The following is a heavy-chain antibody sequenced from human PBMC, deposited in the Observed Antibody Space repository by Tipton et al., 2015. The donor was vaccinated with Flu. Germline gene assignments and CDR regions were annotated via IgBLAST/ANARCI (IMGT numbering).Heavy chain of an antibody. J-gene: IGHJ4*02. CDR3: ARAGSAYDFWSGYYTPSFDY. Sequence: TLSLTCTVSGGSISSYYWSWIRQPPGKGLEWIGYIYYSRSTNYNPSLKSRVTISVDTSKNQFSLKLSSVTAADTAVYYCARAGSAYDFWSGYYTPSFDYWGQGTLVTVAA. CDR2: IYYSRST. D-gene: IGHD3-3*01. CDR1: GGSISSYY. V-gene: IGHV4-59*08.